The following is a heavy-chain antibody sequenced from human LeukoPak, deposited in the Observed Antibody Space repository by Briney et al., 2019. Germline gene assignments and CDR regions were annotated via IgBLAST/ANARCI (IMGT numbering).Heavy chain of an antibody. J-gene: IGHJ4*02. V-gene: IGHV1-69*01. CDR2: IIPIFGTA. D-gene: IGHD4-17*01. CDR1: GGTFSSYA. Sequence: EASVKVSCKASGGTFSSYAISWVRQAPGQGLEWMGGIIPIFGTANYAQKFQGRVTITADESTSTAYMELSSLRSEDTAVYYCARASGLTDDYGDGFDYWGQGTLVTVSS. CDR3: ARASGLTDDYGDGFDY.